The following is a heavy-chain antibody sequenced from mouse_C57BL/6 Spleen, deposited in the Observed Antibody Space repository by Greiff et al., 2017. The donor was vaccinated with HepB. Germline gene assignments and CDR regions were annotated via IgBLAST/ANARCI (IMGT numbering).Heavy chain of an antibody. J-gene: IGHJ4*01. V-gene: IGHV1-69*01. CDR2: IDPSDSYT. CDR3: ARWYGSYAMDY. Sequence: QVQLQQPGAELVMPGASVKLSCKASGYTFTSYWMHWVKQRPGQGLEWIGEIDPSDSYTNYNQKFKGKSTLTVDKSSSTAYMQLSSPTSEDSAVYYCARWYGSYAMDYWGQGTSVTVSS. D-gene: IGHD1-1*01. CDR1: GYTFTSYW.